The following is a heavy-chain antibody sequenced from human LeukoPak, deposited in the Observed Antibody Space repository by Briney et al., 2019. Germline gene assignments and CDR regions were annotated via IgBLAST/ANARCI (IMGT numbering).Heavy chain of an antibody. Sequence: SETLSLTCRVSGVSISSGSNYWGWIRQPPGRTLEWIGSIYSSGSTYYNSSLKSRVIILIDTAKNHFSLNLSSVTAADTATYYCGAYGGDWRLDFWGQGTPITVSS. J-gene: IGHJ4*02. CDR1: GVSISSGSNY. D-gene: IGHD2-21*02. V-gene: IGHV4-39*07. CDR3: GAYGGDWRLDF. CDR2: IYSSGST.